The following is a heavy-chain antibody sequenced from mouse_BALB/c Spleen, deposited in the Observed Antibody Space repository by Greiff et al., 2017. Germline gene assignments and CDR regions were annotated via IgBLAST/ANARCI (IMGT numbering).Heavy chain of an antibody. Sequence: EVMLVESGGGLVQPGGSLKLSCAASGFTFSSYGMSWVRQTPDKRLELVATINSNGGSTYYPDSVKGRFTISRDNAKNTLYLQMSSLKSEDTAMYYCARDQGSYYGNYFDYWGQGTTLTVSS. CDR1: GFTFSSYG. CDR2: INSNGGST. CDR3: ARDQGSYYGNYFDY. D-gene: IGHD2-1*01. V-gene: IGHV5-6-3*01. J-gene: IGHJ2*01.